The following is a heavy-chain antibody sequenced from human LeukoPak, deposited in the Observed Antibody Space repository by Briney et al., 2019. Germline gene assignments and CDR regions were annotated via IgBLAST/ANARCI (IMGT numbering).Heavy chain of an antibody. Sequence: PGGSLRLSCAASGFTFDDYGMSWVRQAPGKGLEWVSVIYSGGSTYYADSVKGRFTISRDNSKNTLYLQMNSLRAEDTAVYYCARGTYYFDYWGQGTLVTVSS. CDR3: ARGTYYFDY. J-gene: IGHJ4*02. CDR1: GFTFDDYG. V-gene: IGHV3-53*01. CDR2: IYSGGST.